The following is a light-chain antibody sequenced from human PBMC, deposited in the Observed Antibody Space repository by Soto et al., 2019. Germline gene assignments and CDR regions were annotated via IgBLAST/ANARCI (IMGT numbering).Light chain of an antibody. J-gene: IGKJ4*01. CDR2: DAS. Sequence: EVVLTQSPGTLSLSPGERATLSCRASQSVSSNLACYQQKPGQAPRLLIYDASTRATGVPARFSGSGSATQFTLTISSLQPEDFGFYYCQQYKQWPVAFGGGTKVDI. V-gene: IGKV3-15*01. CDR1: QSVSSN. CDR3: QQYKQWPVA.